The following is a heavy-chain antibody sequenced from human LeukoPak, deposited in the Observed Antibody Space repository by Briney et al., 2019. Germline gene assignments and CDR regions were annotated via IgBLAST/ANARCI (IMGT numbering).Heavy chain of an antibody. CDR1: GFTFSSYA. CDR2: ISYDGSNK. CDR3: ARDSYYYYMDV. Sequence: PGGSLRLSCAASGFTFSSYAMHWVRQAPGKGLEWVAVISYDGSNKYYADSVKGRFTISRDNSKNTLYLKMNSLRAEDTAVYYCARDSYYYYMDVWGKGTTVTISS. J-gene: IGHJ6*03. V-gene: IGHV3-30*04.